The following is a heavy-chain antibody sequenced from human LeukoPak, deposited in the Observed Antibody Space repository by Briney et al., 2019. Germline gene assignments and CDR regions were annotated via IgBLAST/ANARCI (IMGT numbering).Heavy chain of an antibody. CDR2: ISWDSGST. V-gene: IGHV3-43D*03. CDR1: GFTFDDYA. Sequence: GGSPRLSCAASGFTFDDYAMHWVRQAPGKGLEWVSLISWDSGSTYYADSVKGRFTISRDNSKNSLYLQMNSLRAEDTALYYCAKAGYSYGPYYFDYWGQGTLVTVSS. CDR3: AKAGYSYGPYYFDY. J-gene: IGHJ4*02. D-gene: IGHD5-18*01.